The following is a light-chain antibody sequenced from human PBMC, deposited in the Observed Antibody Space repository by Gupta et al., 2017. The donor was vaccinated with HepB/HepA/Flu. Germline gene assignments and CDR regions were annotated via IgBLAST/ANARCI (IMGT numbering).Light chain of an antibody. CDR1: QSVNRN. CDR3: QQYNDWPPRT. Sequence: EVVMTQSPATLSVSPGERATLSCRASQSVNRNLAWYQQKAGQAPRLLLFDVSSRDSGNTARFSGSGYGKELTLTISSRQAEDCAFYYCQQYNDWPPRTFGQGTKVEIK. CDR2: DVS. V-gene: IGKV3-15*01. J-gene: IGKJ1*01.